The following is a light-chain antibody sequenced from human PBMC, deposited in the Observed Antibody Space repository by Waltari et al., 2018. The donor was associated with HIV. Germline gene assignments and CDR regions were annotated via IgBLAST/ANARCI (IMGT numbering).Light chain of an antibody. J-gene: IGKJ1*01. CDR1: QSVSSY. Sequence: EIVLTHSPATLSLSLGERATLSCRASQSVSSYLAWYQQKPGQAPRLLIYDASNRATGIPARFSGSGSGTDFTLTISSLEPEDFAVYYCQQRSNWPPWTFGQGTKVEIK. CDR2: DAS. V-gene: IGKV3-11*01. CDR3: QQRSNWPPWT.